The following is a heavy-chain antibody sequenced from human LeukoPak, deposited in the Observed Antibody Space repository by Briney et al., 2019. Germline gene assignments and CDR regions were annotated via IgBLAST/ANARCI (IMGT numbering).Heavy chain of an antibody. CDR3: VKDLTGNWFFDY. CDR1: GFTFSNHF. D-gene: IGHD3-9*01. CDR2: IGPNGAST. V-gene: IGHV3-64D*06. Sequence: GGSLRLSCSTSGFTFSNHFMHWVRQAPGKGLEYVSSIGPNGASTLYADSVKGRFTISRDNSKNALYLQLTSLRLEDTALYYCVKDLTGNWFFDYWGQGTRVTVSS. J-gene: IGHJ4*02.